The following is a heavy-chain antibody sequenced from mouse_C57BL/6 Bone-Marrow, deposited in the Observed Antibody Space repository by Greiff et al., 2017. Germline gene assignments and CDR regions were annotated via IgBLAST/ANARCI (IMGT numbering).Heavy chain of an antibody. D-gene: IGHD1-1*01. CDR2: IYPGDGDT. J-gene: IGHJ1*03. CDR1: GYAFSSSW. V-gene: IGHV1-82*01. Sequence: QVQLKESGPELVKPGASVKISCKASGYAFSSSWMNWVKQRPGKGLEWIGRIYPGDGDTNYNGKFKGKATLTADKSSSTAYMQLSSLTSEDSAVYFCARSTTVVRNWYFDVWGTGTTVTVSS. CDR3: ARSTTVVRNWYFDV.